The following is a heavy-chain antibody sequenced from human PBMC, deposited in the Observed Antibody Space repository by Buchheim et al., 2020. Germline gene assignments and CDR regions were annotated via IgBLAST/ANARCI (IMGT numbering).Heavy chain of an antibody. Sequence: QVQLQQWGAGLLKPSETLSLTCAVYGGSFSGYYCSWIRQPPGKGMEWIGEMNHSESTNYNPTPNIQVPISVDTSKNQISFYLSYVTGAETAVYYCARGKTYYSAFDIWGQGT. CDR3: ARGKTYYSAFDI. CDR2: MNHSEST. V-gene: IGHV4-34*01. J-gene: IGHJ3*02. D-gene: IGHD3-10*01. CDR1: GGSFSGYY.